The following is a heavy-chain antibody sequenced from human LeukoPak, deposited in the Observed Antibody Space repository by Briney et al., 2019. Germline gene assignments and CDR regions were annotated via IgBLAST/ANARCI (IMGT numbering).Heavy chain of an antibody. CDR3: AKGDGYNSYFDY. CDR2: INSDGSST. V-gene: IGHV3-74*01. Sequence: GGSLRLSCAASGFTFSSYWMHWVRQAPGKGLVWVSRINSDGSSTSYADSVKGRFTISRDNAKNTLYLQMNSLRAEDTAVYYCAKGDGYNSYFDYWGQGTLVTVSS. D-gene: IGHD5-24*01. CDR1: GFTFSSYW. J-gene: IGHJ4*02.